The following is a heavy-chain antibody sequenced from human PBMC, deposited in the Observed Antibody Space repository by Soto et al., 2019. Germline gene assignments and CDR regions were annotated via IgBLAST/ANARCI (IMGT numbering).Heavy chain of an antibody. D-gene: IGHD2-15*01. CDR3: ARDSCSGGSCYGDY. J-gene: IGHJ4*02. V-gene: IGHV1-69*08. CDR2: IIPILGIA. Sequence: QVQLVQSGAEVKKPGSSVKVSCKASGGTFSSYTISWVRQAPGQGLEWMGRIIPILGIANYAQKFQGRVTIPADKSTSTAYMELSSLRSEETAVYYCARDSCSGGSCYGDYWGQGTLVTVSS. CDR1: GGTFSSYT.